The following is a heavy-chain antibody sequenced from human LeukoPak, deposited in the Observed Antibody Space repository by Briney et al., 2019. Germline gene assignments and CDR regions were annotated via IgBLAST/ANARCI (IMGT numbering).Heavy chain of an antibody. V-gene: IGHV4-59*01. Sequence: SETLSLTCTVSGGSISNYDWSWIRQFPGKGLEWTGYIYNSGSTNYNPSLKSRVTISKDTSKNQFSLKLSSVTAEDTAVYYCARDTSGYTFDDWGQGTLVTVSS. CDR1: GGSISNYD. CDR2: IYNSGST. D-gene: IGHD5-18*01. CDR3: ARDTSGYTFDD. J-gene: IGHJ4*02.